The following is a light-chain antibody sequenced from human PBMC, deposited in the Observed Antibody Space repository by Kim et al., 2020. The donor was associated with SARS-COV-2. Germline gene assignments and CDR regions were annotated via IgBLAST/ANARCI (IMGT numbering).Light chain of an antibody. V-gene: IGLV10-54*01. CDR3: SAWDRTLSAWV. Sequence: QTATPTCAGNSDSVGHQGAIWEQQSQGNPPKLLSHRNNNRPSGISERLSASRSGNTASLTITGLQPENEADYYCSAWDRTLSAWVLGGGTRLTVL. CDR2: RNN. J-gene: IGLJ3*02. CDR1: SDSVGHQG.